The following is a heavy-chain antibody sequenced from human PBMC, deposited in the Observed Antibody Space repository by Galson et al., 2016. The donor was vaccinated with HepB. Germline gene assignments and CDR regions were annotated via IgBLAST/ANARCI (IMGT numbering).Heavy chain of an antibody. V-gene: IGHV3-23*01. Sequence: SLRLSCAASGFTFSSYAMNWVRQTPGTGLEWVSGISDRVDKTYCADSVRGRFTISRDNSENTLYLQMNNMRVEDTAVYYCANRLTGITTGYYFDTWGQGTLVTVSS. J-gene: IGHJ4*02. CDR1: GFTFSSYA. CDR2: ISDRVDKT. CDR3: ANRLTGITTGYYFDT. D-gene: IGHD1-1*01.